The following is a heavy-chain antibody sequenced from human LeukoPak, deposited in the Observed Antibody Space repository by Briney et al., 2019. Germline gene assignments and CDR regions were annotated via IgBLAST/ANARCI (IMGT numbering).Heavy chain of an antibody. D-gene: IGHD2-2*01. CDR2: IYYSGST. CDR1: GGSISSYY. V-gene: IGHV4-59*01. CDR3: ARTIVVVPAAILYFDY. J-gene: IGHJ4*02. Sequence: SETLSLTCTVSGGSISSYYWSWIRQPPGKGLEWIGYIYYSGSTNYYPSLKSRVTISVDTSKNQFSLKLSSVTAADTAVYYCARTIVVVPAAILYFDYWGQGTLVTVSS.